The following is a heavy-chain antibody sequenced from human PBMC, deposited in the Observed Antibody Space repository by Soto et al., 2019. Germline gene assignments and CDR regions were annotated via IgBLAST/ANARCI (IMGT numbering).Heavy chain of an antibody. D-gene: IGHD3-16*01. V-gene: IGHV1-18*04. CDR3: ARDRVAGIWGDAFDI. CDR1: GYTFTNHG. Sequence: ASVMVSCKTSGYTFTNHGINWVRQAPGQGLEWMGWINPYNANTNYAQKLQGRVTMTTDTSTTTAYMDLRSLTSDDTAVYYCARDRVAGIWGDAFDIWGQGTVGTVSS. CDR2: INPYNANT. J-gene: IGHJ3*02.